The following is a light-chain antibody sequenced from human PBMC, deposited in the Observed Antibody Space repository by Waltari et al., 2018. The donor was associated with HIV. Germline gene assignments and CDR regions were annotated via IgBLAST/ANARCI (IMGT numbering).Light chain of an antibody. CDR1: SSNIGNRV. CDR3: STWDDNLIGGV. J-gene: IGLJ2*01. Sequence: QSLLTQPPSVSAAPGQAVTISCSGSSSNIGNRVVSWYQHVPGAAPKLLIYDNNQRPSGIPDRFSGSKSGTSANLGITGLQTGYEADYYCSTWDDNLIGGVFGGGTKLTVL. V-gene: IGLV1-51*01. CDR2: DNN.